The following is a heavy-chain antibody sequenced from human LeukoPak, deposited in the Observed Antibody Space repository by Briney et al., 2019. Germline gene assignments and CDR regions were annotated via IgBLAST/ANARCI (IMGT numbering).Heavy chain of an antibody. V-gene: IGHV4-59*08. CDR2: IYYSGST. Sequence: SETLSLNCTVSGGSIRSYYWSWIRQPPGKGLEWIGYIYYSGSTNYNPSLKSRVTISVDTSKNQFSLKLSSVTAADTAVYYCARHRGYSSSWEAYWYFDIWDRGTLVTVSS. CDR3: ARHRGYSSSWEAYWYFDI. CDR1: GGSIRSYY. D-gene: IGHD6-13*01. J-gene: IGHJ2*01.